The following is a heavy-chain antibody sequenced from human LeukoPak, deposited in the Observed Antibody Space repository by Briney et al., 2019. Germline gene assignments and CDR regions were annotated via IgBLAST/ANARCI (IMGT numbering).Heavy chain of an antibody. J-gene: IGHJ6*02. Sequence: SETLSLTCTVSGGSISSYHWSWIRQPPGKGLEWIGYIYYSGSTNYNPSLKSRVTISVDTSKNQFSLKLSSVTAADTAVYYCAREAQLLKSGMDVWGQGTTVTVSS. D-gene: IGHD2-2*01. CDR1: GGSISSYH. V-gene: IGHV4-59*01. CDR2: IYYSGST. CDR3: AREAQLLKSGMDV.